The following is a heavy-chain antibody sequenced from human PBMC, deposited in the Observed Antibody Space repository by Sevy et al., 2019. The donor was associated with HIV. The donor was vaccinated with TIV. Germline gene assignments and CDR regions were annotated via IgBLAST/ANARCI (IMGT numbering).Heavy chain of an antibody. V-gene: IGHV3-23*01. J-gene: IGHJ4*02. D-gene: IGHD2-8*01. Sequence: GGSLRLSCAASGFTFAKYSMSWVRQAPGKGLEWVSTFSFGCGRINYAGSVKGRFTISGDDSKNTLFLQMNSLRAEDTATYFCAREGCTRPHDYWGQGTLVTVSS. CDR1: GFTFAKYS. CDR3: AREGCTRPHDY. CDR2: FSFGCGRI.